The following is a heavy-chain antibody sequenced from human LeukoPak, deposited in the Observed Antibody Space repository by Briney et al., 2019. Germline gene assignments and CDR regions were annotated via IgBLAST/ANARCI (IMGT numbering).Heavy chain of an antibody. V-gene: IGHV3-23*01. CDR3: AKGGWYSVKGDFDY. J-gene: IGHJ4*02. Sequence: PGGSLRLSCVGSGFTFGSYAMSWVRQAPGKGLEWVSLISGSGGVTYYADSVKGRFTISRDNSKDTLYLQMNSLRAEDTAVYYCAKGGWYSVKGDFDYWGQGTLVTVSS. D-gene: IGHD2-15*01. CDR2: ISGSGGVT. CDR1: GFTFGSYA.